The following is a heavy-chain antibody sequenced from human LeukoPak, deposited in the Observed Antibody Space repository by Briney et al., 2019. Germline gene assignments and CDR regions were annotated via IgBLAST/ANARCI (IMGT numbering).Heavy chain of an antibody. CDR1: GYTFTRYD. J-gene: IGHJ4*02. CDR3: ARTKCSGWYYCYFDY. Sequence: ASVKVSCKASGYTFTRYDINWVRQVTGQGLEWMGWMNPNSGNTGYAQKFQGRVTMTRNTSISTAYMELSSLRSEDTAVYYCARTKCSGWYYCYFDYWGQGTLVTVSS. D-gene: IGHD6-19*01. CDR2: MNPNSGNT. V-gene: IGHV1-8*01.